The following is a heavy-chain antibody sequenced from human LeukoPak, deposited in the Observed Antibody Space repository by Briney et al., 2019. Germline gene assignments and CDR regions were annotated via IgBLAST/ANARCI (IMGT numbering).Heavy chain of an antibody. CDR1: GGSISSYY. Sequence: SETLSLTCTVSGGSISSYYWSWIRQPPGKGLEWIGYISYRGSPDYNPSLKGRVTISLDTSKNQFSLKLSSVTAADTAVYYCAREPMTYYYFDYWGQGTLVTVSS. D-gene: IGHD1-26*01. V-gene: IGHV4-30-4*01. J-gene: IGHJ4*02. CDR2: ISYRGSP. CDR3: AREPMTYYYFDY.